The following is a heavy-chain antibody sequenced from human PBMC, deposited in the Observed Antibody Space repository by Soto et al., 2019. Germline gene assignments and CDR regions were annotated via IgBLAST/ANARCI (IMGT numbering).Heavy chain of an antibody. D-gene: IGHD5-12*01. V-gene: IGHV3-48*02. CDR1: VFTFSSYS. CDR2: ISSSGTTI. J-gene: IGHJ4*02. CDR3: AIDSVRGGYPSPSY. Sequence: PGGDLRLSYSASVFTFSSYSMNWVRQAPGKGLEWVSYISSSGTTIYYADSVKGRFTISRDNAKNSLSLQMYSLRDEDTAVYYCAIDSVRGGYPSPSYWGQGLLVTGSS.